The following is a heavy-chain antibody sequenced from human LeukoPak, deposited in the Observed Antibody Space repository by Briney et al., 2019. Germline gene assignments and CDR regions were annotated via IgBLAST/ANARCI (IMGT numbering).Heavy chain of an antibody. J-gene: IGHJ4*02. CDR3: AREHPRGEVDDFDY. Sequence: PSETLSLTCTVSGGSISSGFYYWSWIRQPAGKGLEWIGRIYTSGSTNYNPSLKSRISISVDTSKNQFSLKLISVTAADTAVYYCAREHPRGEVDDFDYWGQGTLVTVSS. CDR1: GGSISSGFYY. CDR2: IYTSGST. D-gene: IGHD3-16*01. V-gene: IGHV4-61*02.